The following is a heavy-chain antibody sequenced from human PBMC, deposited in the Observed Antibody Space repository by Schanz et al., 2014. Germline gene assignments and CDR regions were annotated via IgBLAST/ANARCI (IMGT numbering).Heavy chain of an antibody. D-gene: IGHD6-13*01. CDR1: GGSISSGGYT. J-gene: IGHJ4*02. CDR2: IYYSGST. CDR3: ARAAGPVDY. Sequence: SVPGLFNPSDTLSLTCAVSGGSISSGGYTWSWIRQPPGKGLEGIGYIYYSGSTYYNPSRKSRVTISVDTSKNQFSLMLGSVTAADTAVYYCARAAGPVDYWGQGTLVTVSS. V-gene: IGHV4-30-4*07.